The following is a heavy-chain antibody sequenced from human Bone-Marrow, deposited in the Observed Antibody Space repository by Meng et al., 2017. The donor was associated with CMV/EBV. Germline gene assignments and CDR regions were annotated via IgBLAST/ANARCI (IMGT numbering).Heavy chain of an antibody. CDR2: IYYSGST. CDR1: GGSISSYY. CDR3: ARALRRYWQRLVYYYGMDV. Sequence: SETLSLTCTVSGGSISSYYWSWIRQPPGKGLEWIGYIYYSGSTNYNPSLKSRVTISVDTSKTPFSLEMTSVNAADTAVYYCARALRRYWQRLVYYYGMDVRGQGTTVTVSS. J-gene: IGHJ6*02. D-gene: IGHD6-13*01. V-gene: IGHV4-59*01.